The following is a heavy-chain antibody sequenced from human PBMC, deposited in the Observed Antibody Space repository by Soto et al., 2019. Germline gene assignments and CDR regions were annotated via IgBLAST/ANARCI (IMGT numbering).Heavy chain of an antibody. CDR1: GFTFSSYA. J-gene: IGHJ3*02. CDR2: ISGSGGST. CDR3: AKHRVSLHGPPDAFDI. V-gene: IGHV3-23*01. Sequence: GGSLRLSCAASGFTFSSYAMSWVRQAPGKGLEWVSAISGSGGSTYYADSVKGRFTISRDNSKNTLYLQMNSLRAEDTAVYYCAKHRVSLHGPPDAFDIWGQGTMVTVSS.